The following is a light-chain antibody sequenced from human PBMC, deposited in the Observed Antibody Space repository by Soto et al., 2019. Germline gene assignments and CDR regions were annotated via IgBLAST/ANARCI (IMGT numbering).Light chain of an antibody. J-gene: IGLJ1*01. CDR2: SNN. V-gene: IGLV1-44*01. Sequence: QAVVTQPPSASGTPGQRVTISCSGSSSNIGSNFVYWYQQLPGTAPKLLIYSNNQRPSGVPDRFSGSKSGTSASLAISGLQSEDEADYYCAAWDDSLNGSYVFGTGTKLTVL. CDR3: AAWDDSLNGSYV. CDR1: SSNIGSNF.